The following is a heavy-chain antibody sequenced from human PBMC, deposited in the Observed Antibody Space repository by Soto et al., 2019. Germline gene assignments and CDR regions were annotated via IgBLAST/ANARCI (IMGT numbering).Heavy chain of an antibody. CDR1: GGSMSSNY. V-gene: IGHV4-59*01. J-gene: IGHJ4*02. CDR3: ARGGSYGDFFDS. Sequence: ETLSLTCTVSGGSMSSNYWTWIRQSPEKGLEWIGYIYYTGSTKYNPSLKSRVTISLDTSKTQFSLRLTSVTSADTAIYYCARGGSYGDFFDSWGQGAEVTVSS. D-gene: IGHD4-17*01. CDR2: IYYTGST.